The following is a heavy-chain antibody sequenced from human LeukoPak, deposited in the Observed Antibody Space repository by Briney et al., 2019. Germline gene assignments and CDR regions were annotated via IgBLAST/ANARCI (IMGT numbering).Heavy chain of an antibody. J-gene: IGHJ5*02. V-gene: IGHV1-69*13. CDR1: GYTFTSYG. CDR3: ARDSPTGNNWFDP. Sequence: SVKVSCKASGYTFTSYGISWVRQAPGQGLEWMGGIIPILGTANYAQKFQGRVTITADESTSTAYMELSSLRSEDTAVYYCARDSPTGNNWFDPWGQGTLVTVSS. CDR2: IIPILGTA. D-gene: IGHD1-14*01.